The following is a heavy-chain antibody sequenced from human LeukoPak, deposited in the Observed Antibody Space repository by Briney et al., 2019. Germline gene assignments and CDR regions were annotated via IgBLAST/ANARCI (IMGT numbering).Heavy chain of an antibody. CDR1: GFTFSSYA. J-gene: IGHJ4*02. Sequence: GSLRLSCAASGFTFSSYAMSWVRQAPGKGLEWVANIKQDGSEKYYVDSVKGRFTISRDNAKNSLYLQMNSLRAEDTAVYYCARVSSYGSGSYGDYWGQGTLVTVSS. D-gene: IGHD3-10*01. CDR2: IKQDGSEK. CDR3: ARVSSYGSGSYGDY. V-gene: IGHV3-7*01.